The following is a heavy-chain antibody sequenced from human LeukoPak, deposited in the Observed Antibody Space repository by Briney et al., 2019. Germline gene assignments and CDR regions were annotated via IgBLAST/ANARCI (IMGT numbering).Heavy chain of an antibody. Sequence: SETLSLTCTVSGGSISSGSYYWSWIRQPAGKGLEWIGRIYTSGSTNYNPSLKSRVTISVDTSKNQFSLKLSSVTAADTAVYYCARAGESAYCSGGSCYRFDYWGQGTLVTVSS. CDR3: ARAGESAYCSGGSCYRFDY. CDR2: IYTSGST. CDR1: GGSISSGSYY. D-gene: IGHD2-15*01. J-gene: IGHJ4*02. V-gene: IGHV4-61*02.